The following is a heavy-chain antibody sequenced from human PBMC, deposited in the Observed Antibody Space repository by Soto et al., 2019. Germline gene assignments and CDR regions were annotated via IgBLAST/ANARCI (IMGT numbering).Heavy chain of an antibody. Sequence: AGGSLRLSCAASGFTFSSYAMSWVRQAPGKGLEWVSAISGSGGGTYYADSAKGRFTISRDNSKNTLYLQMNSLRAEDTAVYYCAKDLGYSSGLTTADYWGQGTLVTVSS. D-gene: IGHD6-19*01. CDR2: ISGSGGGT. CDR1: GFTFSSYA. J-gene: IGHJ4*02. CDR3: AKDLGYSSGLTTADY. V-gene: IGHV3-23*01.